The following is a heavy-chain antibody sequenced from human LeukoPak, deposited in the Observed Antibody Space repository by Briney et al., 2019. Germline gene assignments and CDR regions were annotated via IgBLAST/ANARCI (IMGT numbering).Heavy chain of an antibody. J-gene: IGHJ4*02. CDR2: IWYDGSSE. Sequence: QPGRSLRLSCAASGVNFGSYGMHWVRQAPGKGLEWVAVIWYDGSSEQYADSVKGRFTISRDNSRDTLYLQMNSLRAEDTAVYYCAKDLLWHSSGYYVPLARYFDYWGQGTLVTVSS. CDR3: AKDLLWHSSGYYVPLARYFDY. V-gene: IGHV3-33*06. D-gene: IGHD3-22*01. CDR1: GVNFGSYG.